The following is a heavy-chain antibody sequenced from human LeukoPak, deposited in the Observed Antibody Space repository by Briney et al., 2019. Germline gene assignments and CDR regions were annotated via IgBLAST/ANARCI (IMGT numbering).Heavy chain of an antibody. D-gene: IGHD1/OR15-1a*01. CDR1: GFTFNSYW. V-gene: IGHV3-7*04. J-gene: IGHJ4*02. CDR2: IKQDGSAQ. Sequence: GGSLRLSCAASGFTFNSYWMTWVRQTPGKGLEWVANIKQDGSAQYHVDSVKGRFAISRDNANNSLYLQMNSLRPEDTAVYYCARWSNNIDFWGQGTLVTVPS. CDR3: ARWSNNIDF.